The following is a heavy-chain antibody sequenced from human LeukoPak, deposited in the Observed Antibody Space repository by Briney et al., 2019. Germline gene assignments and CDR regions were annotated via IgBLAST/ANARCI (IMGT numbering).Heavy chain of an antibody. CDR3: AKERYGSGRGQLDY. CDR1: GFTFSSYG. D-gene: IGHD3-10*01. V-gene: IGHV3-30*18. Sequence: GGSLRLSCAASGFTFSSYGMHWVRQAPGKGLEWVAVISYDGSNKYYADSVKGRFTISRDNSKNTLYLQMNSLRAEDTAVYYCAKERYGSGRGQLDYWGQGTLVTVSS. CDR2: ISYDGSNK. J-gene: IGHJ4*02.